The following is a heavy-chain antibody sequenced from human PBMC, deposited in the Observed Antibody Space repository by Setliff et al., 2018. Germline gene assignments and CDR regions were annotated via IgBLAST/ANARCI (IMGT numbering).Heavy chain of an antibody. CDR3: LLCLAEFASDF. J-gene: IGHJ3*01. Sequence: GASVKVSCKSSRYTFSSYYIHWMRQAPGQGLEWVGWINPNSGGTVYAQKLQGRVTLTRDTSISTAYMELSGLSSDDTAMYYCLLCLAEFASDFWGQGTMVTASS. V-gene: IGHV1-2*02. D-gene: IGHD3-16*01. CDR2: INPNSGGT. CDR1: RYTFSSYY.